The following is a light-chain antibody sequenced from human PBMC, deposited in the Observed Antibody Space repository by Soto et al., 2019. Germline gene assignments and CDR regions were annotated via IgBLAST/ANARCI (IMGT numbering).Light chain of an antibody. V-gene: IGKV1-5*01. J-gene: IGKJ1*01. CDR2: DAS. CDR3: QQYNSYTWT. Sequence: DIQMTQSPSALSASLGDRVTITCRASQTISTYLNWYQQKPGKAPRLLIYDASSLESGVPSRFSGSGSGTEFTLTISSLQPDDFATYYCQQYNSYTWTFGQGTKVDIK. CDR1: QTISTY.